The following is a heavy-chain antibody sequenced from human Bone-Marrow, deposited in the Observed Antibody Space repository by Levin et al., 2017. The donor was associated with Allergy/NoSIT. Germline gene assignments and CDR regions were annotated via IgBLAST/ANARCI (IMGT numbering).Heavy chain of an antibody. CDR2: TYYRSKWYN. CDR1: GASVSSSGAS. D-gene: IGHD3-10*01. J-gene: IGHJ4*02. CDR3: VRGNYNFDY. Sequence: LRLSCVISGASVSSSGASWNWIRQSPSRGLEWLGRTYYRSKWYNEYAVSVKSRITVNPDTSKNQFSLQLTSVTPEDTAVYYCVRGNYNFDYWDQGTLVTVSS. V-gene: IGHV6-1*01.